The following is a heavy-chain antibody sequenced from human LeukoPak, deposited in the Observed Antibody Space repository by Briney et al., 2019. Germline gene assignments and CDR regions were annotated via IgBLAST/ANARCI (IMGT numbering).Heavy chain of an antibody. D-gene: IGHD3-10*01. J-gene: IGHJ4*02. CDR2: ISYDGSHK. CDR1: GFTLSSHA. Sequence: GGSLRLSCTASGFTLSSHAMHWVRQAPGKGLEWVAVISYDGSHKYFADSVKGRFTISRDNSKNTLYLQMNSLKVEDTAVYYCARGEAFYDSGTSIDYWGQGTLVTVSS. CDR3: ARGEAFYDSGTSIDY. V-gene: IGHV3-30-3*01.